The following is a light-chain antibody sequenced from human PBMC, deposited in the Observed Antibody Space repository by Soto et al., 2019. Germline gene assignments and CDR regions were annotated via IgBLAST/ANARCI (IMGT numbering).Light chain of an antibody. V-gene: IGLV1-51*01. CDR2: EIN. J-gene: IGLJ3*02. CDR3: GTWDNSLSVVV. CDR1: TSNIAYNF. Sequence: QSVLTQPPSVSAAPGQMVTISCSGSTSNIAYNFVSWYQQPPGTAPKLLIYEINKRPSGISDRFSASKSGTSATLAITGLQTGDEAHYFCGTWDNSLSVVVFGGGTKVTVL.